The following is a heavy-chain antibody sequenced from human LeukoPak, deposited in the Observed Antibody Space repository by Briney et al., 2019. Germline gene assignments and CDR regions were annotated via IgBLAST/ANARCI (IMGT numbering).Heavy chain of an antibody. Sequence: GGSLRLSCAASGFTFSAYWMSWVRQAPGKGLEWVANIKQDGSEKHYVDSVKGRFTISRDNAKNSLYLQMNSLRAEDTAVYYCGGPNPLLERPSAMDVWGQGTTVTVSS. CDR1: GFTFSAYW. CDR3: GGPNPLLERPSAMDV. D-gene: IGHD6-25*01. V-gene: IGHV3-7*03. J-gene: IGHJ6*02. CDR2: IKQDGSEK.